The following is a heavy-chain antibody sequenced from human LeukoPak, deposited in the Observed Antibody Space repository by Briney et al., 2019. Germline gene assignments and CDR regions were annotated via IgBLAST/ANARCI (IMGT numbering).Heavy chain of an antibody. Sequence: PSETLSLTCTVSGGSISSYYWSWIRQPPGKGLEWIGYIYYSGSTNYNPSLKSRVTISVDTSKNQFSLKLSSVTAADTAVYYCARSPVSGTIYYYYYMDVWGKGTTVTVSS. CDR2: IYYSGST. CDR3: ARSPVSGTIYYYYYMDV. J-gene: IGHJ6*03. CDR1: GGSISSYY. V-gene: IGHV4-59*01. D-gene: IGHD1-1*01.